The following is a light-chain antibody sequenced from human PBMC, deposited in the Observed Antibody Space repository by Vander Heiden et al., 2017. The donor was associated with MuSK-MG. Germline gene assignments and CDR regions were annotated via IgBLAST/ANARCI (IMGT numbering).Light chain of an antibody. V-gene: IGLV3-19*01. CDR2: GKN. CDR1: SLRSYY. Sequence: SSELTQDPAGPVALGQTVRITCQGDSLRSYYASWYQQKPGQAPVLVIYGKNNRPSGIPDRFSGSSSGNTASLTITGAQAEDEADYYCNSRDSSGNPPVVFGGGTKLTVL. J-gene: IGLJ2*01. CDR3: NSRDSSGNPPVV.